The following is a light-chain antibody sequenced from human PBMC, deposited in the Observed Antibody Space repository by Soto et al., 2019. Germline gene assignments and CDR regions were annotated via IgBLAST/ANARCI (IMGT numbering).Light chain of an antibody. V-gene: IGKV3-20*01. CDR3: QQYGSSPRYT. J-gene: IGKJ2*01. CDR2: GAS. Sequence: IVLTQSPGTLSLSPGERATLSCWTSQSVSSDYLAWYQQKPGQAPRLIMYGASSRATGIPDRFSGSGSGTHFTLTIGRLEPEDFAVYYCQQYGSSPRYTFGQGTKLEIK. CDR1: QSVSSDY.